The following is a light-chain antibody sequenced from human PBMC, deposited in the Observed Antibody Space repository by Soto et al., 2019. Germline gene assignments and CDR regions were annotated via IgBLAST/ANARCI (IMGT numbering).Light chain of an antibody. V-gene: IGKV1-6*01. Sequence: AIQMTQSPSSLSASVGDRVTITCRASQGIGSDLSWYQHKAGKAPKLLIYAVSNLQIGVSSRFSGSGSGTDFTLTISSLQPEDSASYYCLQDYDLIYTFGQGTKLEIK. CDR1: QGIGSD. J-gene: IGKJ2*01. CDR2: AVS. CDR3: LQDYDLIYT.